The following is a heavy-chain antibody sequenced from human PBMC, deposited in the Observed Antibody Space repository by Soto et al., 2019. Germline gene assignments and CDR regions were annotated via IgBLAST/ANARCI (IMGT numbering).Heavy chain of an antibody. CDR3: AREETAWPLAYGLDV. CDR2: IGRRSDI. J-gene: IGHJ6*02. V-gene: IGHV3-21*01. D-gene: IGHD2-21*02. Sequence: GGSLRLSCEASGLSFSTYSMHWVRQVPGKGLEWVSSIGRRSDIYYADSVKGRFTISRDNAKNSVSLQMNSLRDEDTAVYYCAREETAWPLAYGLDVWGQGTTVTVSS. CDR1: GLSFSTYS.